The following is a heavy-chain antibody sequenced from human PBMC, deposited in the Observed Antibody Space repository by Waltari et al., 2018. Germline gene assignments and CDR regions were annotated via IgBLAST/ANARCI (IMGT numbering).Heavy chain of an antibody. CDR3: ARDRGRGLYRDS. Sequence: QLQLQESGAGLVKPSGTLSLTCGVSGDSMSSTYWWSWVRQPPGKGLEWIGQVRGSGRPNYNPSFSSRVPMSVDTYNNQFSLLVTSATAADPAVYYCARDRGRGLYRDSWGPGTLVTVSP. D-gene: IGHD2-15*01. CDR2: VRGSGRP. J-gene: IGHJ4*02. CDR1: GDSMSSTYW. V-gene: IGHV4-4*02.